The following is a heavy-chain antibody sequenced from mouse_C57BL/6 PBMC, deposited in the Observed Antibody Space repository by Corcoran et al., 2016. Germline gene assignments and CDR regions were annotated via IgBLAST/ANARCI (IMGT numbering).Heavy chain of an antibody. CDR1: GYTFTTYG. CDR3: ARVAMVTRDY. Sequence: QIQLVQSGPELKKPGETVKISCKASGYTFTTYGMSWVKQAPGKGLKWMGWINTYSGVPTYADDFKGRFAFSLETSASTAYLQINNLKNEDTATYFCARVAMVTRDYWGQGTTLTVSS. V-gene: IGHV9-3*01. CDR2: INTYSGVP. D-gene: IGHD2-2*01. J-gene: IGHJ2*01.